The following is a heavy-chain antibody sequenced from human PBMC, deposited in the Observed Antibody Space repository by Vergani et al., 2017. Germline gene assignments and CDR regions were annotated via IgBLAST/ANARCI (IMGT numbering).Heavy chain of an antibody. CDR1: GGSVSSGSYY. CDR2: IYYSGST. D-gene: IGHD5-18*01. V-gene: IGHV4-61*01. Sequence: QVQLQESGPGLVKPSETLSLTCTVSGGSVSSGSYYWSWIRQPPGKGLEWIGYIYYSGSTNYNPSLKRRVTISVDTSKNQFSLKLSSVTAADTAVYYCARDPGGYSYGYGPGFFDFWGQGTMVTVSS. CDR3: ARDPGGYSYGYGPGFFDF. J-gene: IGHJ3*01.